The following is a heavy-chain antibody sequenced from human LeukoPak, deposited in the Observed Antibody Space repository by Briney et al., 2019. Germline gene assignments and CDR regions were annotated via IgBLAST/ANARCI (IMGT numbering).Heavy chain of an antibody. J-gene: IGHJ4*02. Sequence: SETLSLTCSVSDGSMISYHWSWIRQPAGKGLEWIGRIYTTGSTDYNPSLMSRVTMSVDTSKNQFSLKLRSVTAADTAVYYCARYSCPNGVCYYFDYWGQGTLVTVSS. CDR2: IYTTGST. V-gene: IGHV4-4*07. D-gene: IGHD2-8*01. CDR3: ARYSCPNGVCYYFDY. CDR1: DGSMISYH.